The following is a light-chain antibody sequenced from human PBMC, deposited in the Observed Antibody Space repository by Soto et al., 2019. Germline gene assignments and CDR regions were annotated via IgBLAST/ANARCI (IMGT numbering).Light chain of an antibody. CDR1: QSIDSW. V-gene: IGKV1-5*03. CDR2: NTS. J-gene: IGKJ4*01. Sequence: DIQMTQSPSTLSASVGDRVTITCRASQSIDSWLAWYQQKPGKAPNLLIYNTSNLESGVPSRFSGSGSGTEFSLTISSLQPDDFATYYCQQYKSFYLTFGGGTRVEVK. CDR3: QQYKSFYLT.